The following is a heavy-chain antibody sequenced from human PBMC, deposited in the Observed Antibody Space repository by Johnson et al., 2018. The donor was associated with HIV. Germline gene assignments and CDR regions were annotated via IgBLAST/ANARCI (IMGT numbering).Heavy chain of an antibody. CDR1: GFTFDDYG. CDR2: IYSGGST. Sequence: VQLVESGGGLVQPGGSLRVSCAASGFTFDDYGMNWVRQAPGKGLEWVSVIYSGGSTYYADSVKGRFTISRDNSKNTLYLQMNSLRAEDTAVYYCARDRGGYSYGYDSDDAF. D-gene: IGHD5-18*01. J-gene: IGHJ3*01. V-gene: IGHV3-66*02. CDR3: ARDRGGYSYGYDSDDAF.